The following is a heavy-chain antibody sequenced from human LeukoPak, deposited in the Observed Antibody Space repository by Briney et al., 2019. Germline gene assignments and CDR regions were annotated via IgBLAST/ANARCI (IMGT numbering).Heavy chain of an antibody. Sequence: GGSLRLSCAASGFTFSSYEMNWVRQAPGKGLEWVSYISSSGSTIYYADSVKGRFTISRDNAKSSLYLQMNSLRAEDTAVYYCASSSSWYDYWGQGTLVTVSS. J-gene: IGHJ4*02. CDR2: ISSSGSTI. D-gene: IGHD6-13*01. CDR3: ASSSSWYDY. V-gene: IGHV3-48*03. CDR1: GFTFSSYE.